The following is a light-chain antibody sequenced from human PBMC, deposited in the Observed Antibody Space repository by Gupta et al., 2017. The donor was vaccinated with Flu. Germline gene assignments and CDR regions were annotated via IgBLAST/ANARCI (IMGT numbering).Light chain of an antibody. V-gene: IGKV3-15*01. CDR1: QSVHIN. CDR3: QQYNDWPRIT. Sequence: ATLSVSPGARATLSCRDSQSVHINLSWYQQKPGQAHRLIIYGASTRATGIPARFSGSGSGTEFTLTISSLQSEDFAVYDCQQYNDWPRITFGQGTRLEIK. CDR2: GAS. J-gene: IGKJ5*01.